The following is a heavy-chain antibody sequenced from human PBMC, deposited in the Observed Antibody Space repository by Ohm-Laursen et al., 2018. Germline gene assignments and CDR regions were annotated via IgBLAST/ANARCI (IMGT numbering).Heavy chain of an antibody. J-gene: IGHJ4*02. CDR1: GYTFTGYY. Sequence: ASVKVSCKTSGYTFTGYYMHWVRQAPGQGLEWMGWINPNSGGTNYAQKFQGRVTMTRDTSISTACMELSRLRSDDTAVYYCARGERSIFGVVTPDYWGQGTLVTVSS. CDR3: ARGERSIFGVVTPDY. D-gene: IGHD3-3*01. V-gene: IGHV1-2*02. CDR2: INPNSGGT.